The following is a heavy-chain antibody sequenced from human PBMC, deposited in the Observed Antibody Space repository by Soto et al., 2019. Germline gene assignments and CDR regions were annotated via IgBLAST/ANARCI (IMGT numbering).Heavy chain of an antibody. CDR1: GGTFSSYA. V-gene: IGHV1-69*05. CDR2: IIPIFGTA. CDR3: ATIPANTYSSGIDV. D-gene: IGHD2-21*01. J-gene: IGHJ6*02. Sequence: QVQLVQSGAEVKKPGSSVKVSCKASGGTFSSYAISWVRQAPGQGLEWMGGIIPIFGTADYAHKFQGRVTTNTYASTTTAYMELSSSRSEATAVYSCATIPANTYSSGIDVWGQGTTVTVSS.